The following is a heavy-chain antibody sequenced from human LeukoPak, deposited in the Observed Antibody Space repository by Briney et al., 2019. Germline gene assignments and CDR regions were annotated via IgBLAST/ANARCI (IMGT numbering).Heavy chain of an antibody. Sequence: SETLSLTCNVSGFPISSRSYFWGSIRQPPGKVLEWIGSIYYSESTYYIPAVKSRVTKSVDTSNNKFSLKLSSVTGADTAVYYCARDGSGNSNYFDYWGQGTLVTVSS. J-gene: IGHJ4*02. V-gene: IGHV4-39*07. CDR1: GFPISSRSYF. CDR3: ARDGSGNSNYFDY. CDR2: IYYSEST. D-gene: IGHD3-10*01.